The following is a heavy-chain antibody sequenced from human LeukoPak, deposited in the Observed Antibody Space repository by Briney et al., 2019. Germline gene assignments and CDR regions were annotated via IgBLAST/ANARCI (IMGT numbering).Heavy chain of an antibody. D-gene: IGHD6-13*01. CDR1: GGSISSYY. Sequence: PSETLSLTCTVSGGSISSYYWSWIRQPPGKGLEWIGYIYYSGSTNYNPSLKSRVTISVDTSKNQFSLKLSSVTAADTAVYYCARAVSWTDYYYYMDVWGKGTTVTVSS. J-gene: IGHJ6*03. V-gene: IGHV4-59*01. CDR2: IYYSGST. CDR3: ARAVSWTDYYYYMDV.